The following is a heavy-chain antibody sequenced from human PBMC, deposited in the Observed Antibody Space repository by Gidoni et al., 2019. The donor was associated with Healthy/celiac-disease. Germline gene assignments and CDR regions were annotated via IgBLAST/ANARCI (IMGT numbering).Heavy chain of an antibody. D-gene: IGHD3-22*01. CDR2: ISAYNGNT. V-gene: IGHV1-18*01. CDR1: GYTFTSYG. CDR3: ARDAEDPYYYDSSAEPFDI. J-gene: IGHJ3*02. Sequence: QVQLVQSGAEVKKPGASVKVSCKASGYTFTSYGISWVRQAPGQGLEWMGWISAYNGNTNYAQKLQGRVTMTTDTSTSTAYMELRSLRSDDTAVYYCARDAEDPYYYDSSAEPFDIWGQGTMVTVSS.